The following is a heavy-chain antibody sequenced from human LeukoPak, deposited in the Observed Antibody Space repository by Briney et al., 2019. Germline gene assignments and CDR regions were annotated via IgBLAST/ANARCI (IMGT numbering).Heavy chain of an antibody. V-gene: IGHV3-23*01. CDR3: VRDATRGGDFDY. CDR1: GFTFSSYG. J-gene: IGHJ4*02. CDR2: ISRSGGTT. D-gene: IGHD3-16*01. Sequence: GGTLRLSCAASGFTFSSYGMSWVRQAPGKGLEWVSAISRSGGTTYYADSVKGRFTISGDKSKNTLYLQMNSLRVEDTAVYYCVRDATRGGDFDYWGQGTLVTVSS.